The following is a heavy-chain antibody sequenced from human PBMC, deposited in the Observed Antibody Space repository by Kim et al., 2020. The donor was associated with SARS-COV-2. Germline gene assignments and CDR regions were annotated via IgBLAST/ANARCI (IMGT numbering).Heavy chain of an antibody. CDR3: ATDPAGQWLHDAFDI. CDR2: FDPEDGET. J-gene: IGHJ3*02. V-gene: IGHV1-24*01. D-gene: IGHD6-19*01. CDR1: GYTLTELS. Sequence: ASVKVSCKVSGYTLTELSMHWVRQAPGKGLEWMGGFDPEDGETIYAQKFQGRVTMTEDTSTDTAYMELSSLRSEDTAVYYCATDPAGQWLHDAFDIWGQGTMVTVSS.